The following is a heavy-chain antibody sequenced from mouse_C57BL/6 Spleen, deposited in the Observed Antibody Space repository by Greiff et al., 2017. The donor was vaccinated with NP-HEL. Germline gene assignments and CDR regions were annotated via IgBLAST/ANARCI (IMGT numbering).Heavy chain of an antibody. CDR1: GYTFTDYE. CDR3: TREGGYGNYAGAMDY. V-gene: IGHV1-15*01. J-gene: IGHJ4*01. Sequence: QVQLQQSGAELVRPGASVTLSCKASGYTFTDYEMHWVKQTPVHGLEWIGAIDPETGGTAYNQKFKGKAILTADKSSSTAYMALRSLTSEDSAVYYCTREGGYGNYAGAMDYWGQGTSVTVSS. D-gene: IGHD2-1*01. CDR2: IDPETGGT.